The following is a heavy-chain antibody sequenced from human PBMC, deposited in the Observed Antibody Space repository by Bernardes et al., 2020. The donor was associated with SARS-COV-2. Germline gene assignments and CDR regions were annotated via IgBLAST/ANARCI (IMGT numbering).Heavy chain of an antibody. V-gene: IGHV3-49*02. CDR3: TRGPGLRDLEWLFGMDV. CDR2: IRSKTYGGTI. CDR1: GFTFGDYP. Sequence: GGSLRLSCSGSGFTFGDYPMSWVRQAPGKGLEWVGFIRSKTYGGTIVYAASVKDRFTISRDDSNSVAYLQMNSLKTEATAVYYCTRGPGLRDLEWLFGMDVWGRGTTVTVSS. D-gene: IGHD3-3*01. J-gene: IGHJ6*02.